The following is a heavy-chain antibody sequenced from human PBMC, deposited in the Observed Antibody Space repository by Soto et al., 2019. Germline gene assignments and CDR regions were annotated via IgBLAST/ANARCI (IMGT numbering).Heavy chain of an antibody. J-gene: IGHJ6*02. CDR1: GESISSGDHY. D-gene: IGHD2-15*01. CDR2: IYYSGNT. CDR3: ARDAGYCNSVSCYPYNMDV. V-gene: IGHV4-30-4*01. Sequence: SETLSLTCXVSGESISSGDHYWSWVRQSPGEGLEWIGFIYYSGNTYYNPSLKSRVSMSVDTSNNQFSLKLNSVTAADTAVYYCARDAGYCNSVSCYPYNMDVWGQGTTVTVSS.